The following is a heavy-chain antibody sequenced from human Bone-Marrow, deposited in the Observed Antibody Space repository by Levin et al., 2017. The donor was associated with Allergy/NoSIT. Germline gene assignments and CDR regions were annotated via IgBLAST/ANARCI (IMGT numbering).Heavy chain of an antibody. CDR1: GFTFSAFA. V-gene: IGHV3-23*01. Sequence: PGGSLRLSCAASGFTFSAFAMSWVRQAPGKGLEWVADIGGSGGNTHYADAVKGRFTISRDNYKNMLYLQMNSLRVEDTAVYYCAKDGTHDYGDSFDWFDPWGQGILVTVSS. CDR3: AKDGTHDYGDSFDWFDP. CDR2: IGGSGGNT. D-gene: IGHD4-17*01. J-gene: IGHJ5*02.